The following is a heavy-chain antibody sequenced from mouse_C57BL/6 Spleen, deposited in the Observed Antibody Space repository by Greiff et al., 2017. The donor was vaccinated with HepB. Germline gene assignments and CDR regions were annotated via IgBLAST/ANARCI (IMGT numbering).Heavy chain of an antibody. D-gene: IGHD2-5*01. CDR2: ISYDGSN. Sequence: EVKLQESGPGLVKPSQSLSLTCSVTGYSIPSGYYWNWIRQFPGNKLEWMGYISYDGSNNYNPSLKNRISIPRDTSKNQFFLKLNSVTTEDTATYYCARNYYSNRFAYWGQGTLVTVSA. V-gene: IGHV3-6*01. CDR1: GYSIPSGYY. J-gene: IGHJ3*01. CDR3: ARNYYSNRFAY.